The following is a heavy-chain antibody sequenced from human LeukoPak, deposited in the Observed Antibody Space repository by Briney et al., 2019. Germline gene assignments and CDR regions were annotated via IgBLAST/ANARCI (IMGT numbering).Heavy chain of an antibody. V-gene: IGHV3-23*01. D-gene: IGHD3-10*01. CDR1: GFTFSSYA. Sequence: PGGSLRLSCAASGFTFSSYAMSWVHQAPRKGLEWVSAISESGGFTRHADSVKGRFTISRDNSKNTLYLQMSSLRAEDTAVYSCARESSGGQYFFDHWGQGTLVTVSS. J-gene: IGHJ4*02. CDR3: ARESSGGQYFFDH. CDR2: ISESGGFT.